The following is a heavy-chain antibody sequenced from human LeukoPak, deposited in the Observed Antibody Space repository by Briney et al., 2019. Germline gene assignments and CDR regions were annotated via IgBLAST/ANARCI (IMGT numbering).Heavy chain of an antibody. CDR1: GYTFTSYG. CDR3: ARDRYSGSITMVRDYGMDV. CDR2: IIPILGIA. V-gene: IGHV1-69*04. J-gene: IGHJ6*02. D-gene: IGHD3-10*01. Sequence: GASVKVSCKASGYTFTSYGISWVRQAPGQGLEWMGRIIPILGIANYAQKFQGRVTITADKSTSTAYMELSSLRSEDTAVYYCARDRYSGSITMVRDYGMDVWGQGTTVTVSS.